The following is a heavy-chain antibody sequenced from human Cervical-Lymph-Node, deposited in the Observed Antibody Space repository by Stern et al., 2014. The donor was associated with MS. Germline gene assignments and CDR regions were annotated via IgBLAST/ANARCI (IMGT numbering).Heavy chain of an antibody. Sequence: VQLVESGAEVKKPGASVKVSCKASGYSFTGYFLHWVRQAPGQGLVWMGWINPNSGDRNYAQKCHGRVTMTRDSSSSTAYMELSSLRSDDTAVYYCARDGRSSYGSGSYYSSGYWGQGTLVTVSS. CDR2: INPNSGDR. V-gene: IGHV1-2*02. CDR1: GYSFTGYF. CDR3: ARDGRSSYGSGSYYSSGY. D-gene: IGHD3-10*01. J-gene: IGHJ4*02.